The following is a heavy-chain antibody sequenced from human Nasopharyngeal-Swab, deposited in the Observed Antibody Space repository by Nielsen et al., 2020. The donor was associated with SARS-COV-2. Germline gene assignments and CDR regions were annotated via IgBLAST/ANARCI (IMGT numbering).Heavy chain of an antibody. CDR3: ARVDGWFGESFVDY. CDR1: GFTFSSYA. CDR2: ISYDGSNK. J-gene: IGHJ4*02. D-gene: IGHD3-10*01. V-gene: IGHV3-30-3*01. Sequence: GGSLRLSCAASGFTFSSYAMHWVRQAPGKGLEWVAVISYDGSNKYYADSVKGRFTISRDNSKNTLYLQMNSLRAEDTAVYYCARVDGWFGESFVDYWGQGTLVTVSS.